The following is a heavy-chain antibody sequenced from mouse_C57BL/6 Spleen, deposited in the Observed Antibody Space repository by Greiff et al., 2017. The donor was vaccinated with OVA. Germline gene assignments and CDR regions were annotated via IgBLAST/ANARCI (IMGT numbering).Heavy chain of an antibody. CDR2: IYPRSGNT. CDR3: ARRGYDYDTNYYAMDY. CDR1: GYTFTSYG. Sequence: VQLQESGAELARPGASVKLSCKASGYTFTSYGISWVKQRTGQGLEWIGEIYPRSGNTYYNEKFKGKATLTADKSSSTAYMELRSLTSEDSAVYFCARRGYDYDTNYYAMDYWGQGTSVTVSS. V-gene: IGHV1-81*01. D-gene: IGHD2-4*01. J-gene: IGHJ4*01.